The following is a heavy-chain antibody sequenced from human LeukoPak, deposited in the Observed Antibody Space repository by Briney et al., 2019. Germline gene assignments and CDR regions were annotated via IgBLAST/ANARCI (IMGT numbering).Heavy chain of an antibody. J-gene: IGHJ5*02. D-gene: IGHD3-16*01. CDR3: ARDRQLGWFGP. V-gene: IGHV4-61*02. CDR1: GDSISSWNYF. CDR2: INSGGIA. Sequence: SETLSLTCTVSGDSISSWNYFWVWITQSAGQGLEWVVRINSGGIANYNPSLRSRVTISVDTSNNQFSLKVKSVTAADTATYYCARDRQLGWFGPWGQGILVTVSS.